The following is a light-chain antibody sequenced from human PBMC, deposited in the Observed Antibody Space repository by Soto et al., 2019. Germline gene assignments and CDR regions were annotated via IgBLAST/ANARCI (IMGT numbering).Light chain of an antibody. J-gene: IGKJ5*01. Sequence: EIVMTQSPATLSVSPGERATLSCRASQSVSSNLAWYQQKPGQAPRLLIYGASTRATGIPARFSGSVSGTEFTLTISSLQSADFAVYYGQQYKNWPPITFGQGTRLEIK. CDR1: QSVSSN. CDR3: QQYKNWPPIT. CDR2: GAS. V-gene: IGKV3-15*01.